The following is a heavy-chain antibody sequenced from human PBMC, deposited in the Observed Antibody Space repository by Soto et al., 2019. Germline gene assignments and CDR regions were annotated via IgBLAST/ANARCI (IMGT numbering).Heavy chain of an antibody. Sequence: PGGSLRLSCAASGFTFDDYAMHWVRQAPGKGLGWVSGISWNSGSIGYADSVKGRFTISRDNAKNSLYLQMNSLRAEDTALYYCAKGPSMIVVFFDYWGQGTLVTVSS. CDR1: GFTFDDYA. CDR3: AKGPSMIVVFFDY. D-gene: IGHD3-22*01. V-gene: IGHV3-9*01. J-gene: IGHJ4*02. CDR2: ISWNSGSI.